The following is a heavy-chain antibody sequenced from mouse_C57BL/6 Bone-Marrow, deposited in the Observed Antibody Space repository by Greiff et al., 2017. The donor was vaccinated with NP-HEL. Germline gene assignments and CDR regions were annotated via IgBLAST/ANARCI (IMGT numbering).Heavy chain of an antibody. D-gene: IGHD1-1*01. CDR1: GFNIKNTY. CDR2: IDPANGNT. J-gene: IGHJ3*01. CDR3: ALVYYYAHWLAD. Sequence: VQLQQPVAELVRPGASVKLSCTASGFNIKNTYMHWVKQRPEQGLEWIGRIDPANGNTKYAPTFQGKATITADTSSNTAYLQLSSLTSEDTAIYYCALVYYYAHWLADWGQGTLVTVSA. V-gene: IGHV14-3*01.